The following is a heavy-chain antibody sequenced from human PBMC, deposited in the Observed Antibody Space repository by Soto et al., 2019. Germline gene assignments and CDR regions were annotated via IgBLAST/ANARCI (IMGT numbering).Heavy chain of an antibody. CDR1: GGSISSGGYY. D-gene: IGHD3-9*01. J-gene: IGHJ3*02. CDR3: AGARGYDILTGYSNDAFDI. V-gene: IGHV4-31*03. CDR2: IYYSGST. Sequence: KASETLSLTCTVSGGSISSGGYYWSWIRQHPGKGLEWIGYIYYSGSTYYNPSLKSRVTISVDTSKNQFSLKLSSVTAADTAVYYCAGARGYDILTGYSNDAFDIWGQGTMVTVSS.